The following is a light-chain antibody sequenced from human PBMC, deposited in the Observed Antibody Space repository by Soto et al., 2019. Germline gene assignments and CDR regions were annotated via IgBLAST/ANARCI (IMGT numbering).Light chain of an antibody. Sequence: EIVWTQSPGTLSLSPVEIATLSFMASQSVSNNYLAWYQQKPGQAPRLLIYGASNRATGIPDRFSGSGSGTDFTLTISRLEPEDFAVYYCQQYGSSRDTFGHGTRLDI. J-gene: IGKJ5*01. V-gene: IGKV3-20*01. CDR2: GAS. CDR1: QSVSNNY. CDR3: QQYGSSRDT.